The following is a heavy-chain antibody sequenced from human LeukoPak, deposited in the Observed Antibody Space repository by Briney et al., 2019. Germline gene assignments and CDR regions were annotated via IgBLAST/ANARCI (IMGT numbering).Heavy chain of an antibody. J-gene: IGHJ3*02. CDR1: GFTFSDYY. CDR3: VREASGGSKGVSGIFDI. CDR2: ISSSGTTT. V-gene: IGHV3-11*04. D-gene: IGHD2-15*01. Sequence: AGSLRFSGAASGFTFSDYYMSWIRQAPGKGLEWVSYISSSGTTTYYADSVKGRFTISRDNAKSSLYLQMNSLRAEDTAVYHCVREASGGSKGVSGIFDIWGQGTLVTVSS.